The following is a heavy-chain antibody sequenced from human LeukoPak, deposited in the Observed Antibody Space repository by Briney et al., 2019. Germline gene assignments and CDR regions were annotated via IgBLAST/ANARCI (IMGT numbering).Heavy chain of an antibody. J-gene: IGHJ4*02. CDR1: GGSISSGNYY. D-gene: IGHD3-3*01. Sequence: SQTLSLTCTVSGGSISSGNYYWSWIRQPAGKGLEWVGHIYTGGSTNYNPSLKSRVTISVDTSRNQFSLNLRSMTAADTAVYYCARDSLYNFWSGYYHTTYYFDYWGQGTLVTVSS. V-gene: IGHV4-61*09. CDR3: ARDSLYNFWSGYYHTTYYFDY. CDR2: IYTGGST.